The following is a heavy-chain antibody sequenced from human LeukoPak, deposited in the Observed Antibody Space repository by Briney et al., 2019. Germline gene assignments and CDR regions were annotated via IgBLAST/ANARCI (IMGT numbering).Heavy chain of an antibody. J-gene: IGHJ4*02. V-gene: IGHV3-48*03. CDR2: ISTSGGTT. D-gene: IGHD3-10*01. CDR3: ARDRSYYNYFEY. Sequence: PGGSLRLSCAASGFTFSSYEMNWVRQAPGKGLEWVSYISTSGGTTYYADSVRGRFTISRDNAKNSLFLQVNSLRAEDTAVYYCARDRSYYNYFEYWGQGTLVTVSS. CDR1: GFTFSSYE.